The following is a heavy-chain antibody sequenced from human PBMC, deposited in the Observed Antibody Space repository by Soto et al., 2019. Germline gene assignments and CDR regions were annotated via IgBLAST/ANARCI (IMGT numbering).Heavy chain of an antibody. CDR3: ARPRSSGYSPPWFDA. D-gene: IGHD3-22*01. CDR1: DFTFSIHA. Sequence: SRGSLLLSCAPSDFTFSIHAMDWVRQAPGNGLEWVAVISYDGSNKYYADSVKGRFTISRDNSKNTLYLQMNSLRAEDAAVYYCARPRSSGYSPPWFDAWGQGTMVTVSS. V-gene: IGHV3-30-3*01. J-gene: IGHJ5*02. CDR2: ISYDGSNK.